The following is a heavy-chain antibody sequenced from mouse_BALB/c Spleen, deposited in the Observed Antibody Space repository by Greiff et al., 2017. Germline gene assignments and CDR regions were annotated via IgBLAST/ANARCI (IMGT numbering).Heavy chain of an antibody. J-gene: IGHJ3*01. V-gene: IGHV1S56*01. Sequence: QVQLQQSGPELVKPGASVRISCKASGYTFTSYYIHWVKQRPGQGLEWIGWIYPGNVNTKYNEKFKGKATLTADKSSSTAYMQLSSLTSEDSAVYFCARRDYWFAYWGQGTLVTVSA. D-gene: IGHD2-4*01. CDR3: ARRDYWFAY. CDR1: GYTFTSYY. CDR2: IYPGNVNT.